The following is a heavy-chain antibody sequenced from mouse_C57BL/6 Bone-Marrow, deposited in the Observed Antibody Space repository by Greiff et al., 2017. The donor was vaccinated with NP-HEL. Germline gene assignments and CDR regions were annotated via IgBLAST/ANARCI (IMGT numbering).Heavy chain of an antibody. Sequence: VQLQQPGAELVRPGSSVKLSCKASGYTFTSYWMHWVKQRPIQGLEWIGNIDPSDSETHYNQKFKDKATLTVDKSSSTASMQLSSLTSEDSAVYYCARFEYWGYYYFDYWGQGTTLTVSS. CDR3: ARFEYWGYYYFDY. D-gene: IGHD1-1*01. CDR2: IDPSDSET. V-gene: IGHV1-52*01. J-gene: IGHJ2*01. CDR1: GYTFTSYW.